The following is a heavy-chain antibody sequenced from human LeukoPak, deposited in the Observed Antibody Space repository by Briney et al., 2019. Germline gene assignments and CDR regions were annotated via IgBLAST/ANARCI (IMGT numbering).Heavy chain of an antibody. D-gene: IGHD3-22*01. Sequence: GGSLGLSCAASGFTFSSYAMSWVRQAPGKGLEWVSGISGSGDNTYYADSVKGRFTISRDNSKNTLYVQVNSLGTEDTAAYYCAKGSYYDSSGSFYFDYWGQGTLVTVSS. J-gene: IGHJ4*02. CDR2: ISGSGDNT. CDR1: GFTFSSYA. V-gene: IGHV3-23*01. CDR3: AKGSYYDSSGSFYFDY.